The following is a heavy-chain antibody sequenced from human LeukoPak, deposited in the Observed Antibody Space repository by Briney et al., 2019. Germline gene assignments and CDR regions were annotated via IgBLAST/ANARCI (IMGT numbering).Heavy chain of an antibody. D-gene: IGHD3-16*01. CDR2: MNPNSGNT. V-gene: IGHV1-8*01. J-gene: IGHJ4*02. Sequence: ASVKVSCKASGYTFTSYDINWVRQATGQGLEWMGWMNPNSGNTGYAQKFQGRVTMIRNTSISTAYMELSSLRSEDTAVYYCARGYDYAPLGTPDYWGQGTLVTVSS. CDR1: GYTFTSYD. CDR3: ARGYDYAPLGTPDY.